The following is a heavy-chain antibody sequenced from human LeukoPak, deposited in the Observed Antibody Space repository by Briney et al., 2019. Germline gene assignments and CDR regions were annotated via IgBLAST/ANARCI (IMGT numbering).Heavy chain of an antibody. CDR1: GYTFTGYY. V-gene: IGHV1-2*02. CDR2: INPNSGGT. D-gene: IGHD2-2*02. Sequence: ASVKVPCKASGYTFTGYYMHWVRQAPGQGLEWMGWINPNSGGTNYAQKFQGRVTMTRDTSISTAYMELSRLRSDDTAVYYCARVRCSSTSCYIFIYWGQGTLVTVSS. CDR3: ARVRCSSTSCYIFIY. J-gene: IGHJ4*02.